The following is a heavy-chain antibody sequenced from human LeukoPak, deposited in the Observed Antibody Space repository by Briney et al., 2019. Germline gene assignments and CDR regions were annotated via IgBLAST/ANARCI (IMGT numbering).Heavy chain of an antibody. D-gene: IGHD6-19*01. Sequence: PSETLSLTCTVSGGSISSYYWSWIRQPPGKGLEWIGYIYYSGSINYNPSLKSRVTISVDTSKNQFSLKLSSVTAADTAVYYCARGLAVAGTYFDYWGQGTLVTVSS. V-gene: IGHV4-59*01. CDR1: GGSISSYY. CDR3: ARGLAVAGTYFDY. CDR2: IYYSGSI. J-gene: IGHJ4*02.